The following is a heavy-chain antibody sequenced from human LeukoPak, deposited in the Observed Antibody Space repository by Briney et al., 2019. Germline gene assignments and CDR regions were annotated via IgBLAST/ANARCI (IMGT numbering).Heavy chain of an antibody. J-gene: IGHJ5*02. CDR2: IYYSGST. Sequence: SETLSLTCTVSGGSISSYYWSWIRQPPGKGLEWIGYIYYSGSTNYNPSLKSRVTISVDTSKNQFSLKLSSVTAADTAVYYCARTLRYWFDPWGQGILVTVSS. CDR3: ARTLRYWFDP. CDR1: GGSISSYY. V-gene: IGHV4-59*01. D-gene: IGHD1-14*01.